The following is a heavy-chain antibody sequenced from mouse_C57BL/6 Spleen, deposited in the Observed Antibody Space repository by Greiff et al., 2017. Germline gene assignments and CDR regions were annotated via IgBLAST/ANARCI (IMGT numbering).Heavy chain of an antibody. J-gene: IGHJ2*01. CDR3: ARKLGHLFDY. V-gene: IGHV5-17*01. CDR1: GFTFSDYG. CDR2: ISSGSSTI. Sequence: DVQLVESGGGLVKPGGSLKLSCAASGFTFSDYGMHWVRQAPEKGLEWVAYISSGSSTIYYADTVKGRFTISRDNAKNTLFLQMTSLRSEDTAMYYCARKLGHLFDYWGQGTTLTVSS. D-gene: IGHD4-1*01.